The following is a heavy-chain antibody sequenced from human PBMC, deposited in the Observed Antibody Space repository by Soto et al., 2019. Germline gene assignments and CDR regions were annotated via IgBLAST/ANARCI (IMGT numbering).Heavy chain of an antibody. V-gene: IGHV4-34*01. D-gene: IGHD6-6*01. CDR2: INHSGST. J-gene: IGHJ3*02. Sequence: SETLSLTCAVCGGSFSGYYWSWIRQPPGKGLEWIGEINHSGSTNYNPSLESRVTISVDTSKNQFSLKLSSVTAADTAVYYCARVGIAARPDAFDIWGQGTMVTVSS. CDR3: ARVGIAARPDAFDI. CDR1: GGSFSGYY.